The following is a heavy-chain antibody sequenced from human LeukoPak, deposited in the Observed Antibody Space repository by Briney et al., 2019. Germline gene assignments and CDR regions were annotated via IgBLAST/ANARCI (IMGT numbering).Heavy chain of an antibody. Sequence: GGSLRLSCAASGFTFSSYAMSWVRQAPGKGLEWVSAISGSGGSTYYADSVKGRFTVSRDNSKNTLYLQMNSLRAEDTAVYYCAKAPYDSSGPTQKILVFLDYWGQGTLVTVS. CDR1: GFTFSSYA. J-gene: IGHJ4*02. CDR3: AKAPYDSSGPTQKILVFLDY. D-gene: IGHD3-22*01. V-gene: IGHV3-23*01. CDR2: ISGSGGST.